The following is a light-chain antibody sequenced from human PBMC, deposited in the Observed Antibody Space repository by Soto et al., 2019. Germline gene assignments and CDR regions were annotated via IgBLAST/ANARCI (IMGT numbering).Light chain of an antibody. Sequence: DIQMTQSPSSLSASVGDRFTITCRASQSISSYLNWYQQKPGKAPKLLIYAASSLQSGVPSRFSGSGSGTDFTLTISSLQPEDFATYYCQQSYSTPRSTFGQGTQLEIK. V-gene: IGKV1-39*01. CDR2: AAS. J-gene: IGKJ5*01. CDR1: QSISSY. CDR3: QQSYSTPRST.